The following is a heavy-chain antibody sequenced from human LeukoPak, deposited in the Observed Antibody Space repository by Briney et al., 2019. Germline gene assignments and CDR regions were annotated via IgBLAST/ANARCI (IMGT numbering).Heavy chain of an antibody. V-gene: IGHV3-23*01. D-gene: IGHD3-3*01. CDR1: GFTFSNYA. J-gene: IGHJ4*02. CDR3: ATSYYDFWSGWSEFDY. CDR2: ISGSGGST. Sequence: GGSLRLSCAASGFTFSNYAMSWVRQAPGKGLEWVSAISGSGGSTYYADSVKGRFTISRDNSKNTLYLQMNSLRAEDTAVYYCATSYYDFWSGWSEFDYWGQGTLVTVSS.